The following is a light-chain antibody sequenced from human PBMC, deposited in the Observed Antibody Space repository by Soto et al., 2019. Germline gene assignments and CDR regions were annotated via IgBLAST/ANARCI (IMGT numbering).Light chain of an antibody. Sequence: EIVMTQSPGTLSVSPGERATLSCRASQGVSGNLAWYQQKPGQAPRLLIYGASTRATGIPARFSGSGSGTEFTLTISSLQSEDFAVYYCQQYNIWPPLTFGQGTKVEVK. V-gene: IGKV3-15*01. J-gene: IGKJ1*01. CDR1: QGVSGN. CDR2: GAS. CDR3: QQYNIWPPLT.